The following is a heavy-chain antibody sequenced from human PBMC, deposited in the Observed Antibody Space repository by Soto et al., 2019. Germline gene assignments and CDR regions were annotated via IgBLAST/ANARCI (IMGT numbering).Heavy chain of an antibody. CDR1: GYTFTTYG. Sequence: QVQLVQSGAEVKKPGASVKVSCKASGYTFTTYGISWVRQAPGQGLAWMGWISAYSGNTNHAQQLRGRVTVTTETSTSTAYMELRTLRSDDTAVYYCARDGMYATTRFEYWGQGTLVTVSS. D-gene: IGHD1-1*01. V-gene: IGHV1-18*01. CDR2: ISAYSGNT. CDR3: ARDGMYATTRFEY. J-gene: IGHJ4*02.